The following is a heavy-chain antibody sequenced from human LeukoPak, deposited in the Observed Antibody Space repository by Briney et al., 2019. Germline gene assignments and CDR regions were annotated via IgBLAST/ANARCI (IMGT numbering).Heavy chain of an antibody. Sequence: GESLKISCKGSGYSFTSYWIGWVRQMPGKGLEWMGIFYPGDSHPRYSPSFQGQVSISVDKSISTAYLQWSSLKASDTAMFYCTRGYYYFDYWGQGTLVTVSS. D-gene: IGHD3-22*01. CDR1: GYSFTSYW. CDR2: FYPGDSHP. CDR3: TRGYYYFDY. J-gene: IGHJ4*02. V-gene: IGHV5-51*01.